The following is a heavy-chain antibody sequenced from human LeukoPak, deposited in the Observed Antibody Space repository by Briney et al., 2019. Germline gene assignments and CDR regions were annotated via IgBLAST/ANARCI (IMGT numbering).Heavy chain of an antibody. V-gene: IGHV1-69*04. D-gene: IGHD5-24*01. CDR3: ARSDGYNPAGY. CDR1: GGSFSSYA. Sequence: SVKVSCKASGGSFSSYAISWVRQAPGQGLEWMGRIIPILGIANYAQKFQGRVTIPADKSTSTAYMELSSLRSEDTAVYYCARSDGYNPAGYWGQGTLVTVSS. J-gene: IGHJ4*02. CDR2: IIPILGIA.